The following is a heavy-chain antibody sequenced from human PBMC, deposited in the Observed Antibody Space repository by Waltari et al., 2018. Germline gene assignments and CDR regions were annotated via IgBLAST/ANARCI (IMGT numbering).Heavy chain of an antibody. CDR3: ARGPGSTLFLFEP. CDR1: EGSFISYP. CDR2: IIPICGTE. J-gene: IGHJ5*02. Sequence: QVQLVQSGADVKKPGSSVKVSCTASEGSFISYPIRFVRPAPARGLAWMGRIIPICGTENYAQKFQGRVTITADKSTSTAYMELSSLRSEDTAVYYCARGPGSTLFLFEPWGQGTLVTVSS. D-gene: IGHD2-21*01. V-gene: IGHV1-69*13.